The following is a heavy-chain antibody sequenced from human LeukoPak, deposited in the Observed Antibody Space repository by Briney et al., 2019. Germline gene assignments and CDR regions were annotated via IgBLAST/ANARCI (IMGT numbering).Heavy chain of an antibody. V-gene: IGHV1-69*05. D-gene: IGHD3-22*01. CDR2: IIPIFGTA. CDR1: GGTFTSYA. CDR3: ASHYDHFDY. J-gene: IGHJ4*02. Sequence: ASVKVSCKASGGTFTSYAISWVRQAPGQGLEWMGGIIPIFGTANYAQKFQGRVTITTDESTSTAYMELSSLRSEDKAVYCCASHYDHFDYWGQGTLVTVSS.